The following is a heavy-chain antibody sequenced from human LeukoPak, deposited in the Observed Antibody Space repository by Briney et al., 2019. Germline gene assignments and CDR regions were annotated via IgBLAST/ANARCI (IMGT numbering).Heavy chain of an antibody. CDR1: GYSISGGYY. CDR2: IYHSGST. V-gene: IGHV4-38-2*02. CDR3: ARRFNSYGYYYMDV. J-gene: IGHJ6*03. Sequence: SETLSLTCTVSGYSISGGYYWGWIRQPPGKGLEWIGSIYHSGSTYYNPSLKSRVTISVDTSKNQFSLKLSSVTAADTAVYYCARRFNSYGYYYMDVWGKGTTVTVSS. D-gene: IGHD5-18*01.